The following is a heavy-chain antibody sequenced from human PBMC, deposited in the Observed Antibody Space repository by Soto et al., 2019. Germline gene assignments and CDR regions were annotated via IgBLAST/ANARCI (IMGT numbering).Heavy chain of an antibody. J-gene: IGHJ4*02. CDR3: ASRRAVFDY. Sequence: ETLPLTGTGSGGSMSSSSYYWGWIRQPPGKGLEWIGSIYYSGSTYYNPSLKSRVTISVDTSKNQFSLKLSSVTAADTAVYYCASRRAVFDYWGQGTLVTVSS. V-gene: IGHV4-39*01. CDR2: IYYSGST. CDR1: GGSMSSSSYY.